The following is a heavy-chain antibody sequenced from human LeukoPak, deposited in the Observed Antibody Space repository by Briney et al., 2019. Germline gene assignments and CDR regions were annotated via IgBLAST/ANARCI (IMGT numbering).Heavy chain of an antibody. V-gene: IGHV4-59*01. CDR1: GGSINFYY. Sequence: PSETLSLTCTVSGGSINFYYWSWIRQPPGKGLEWIGYIYYSGSTNYNPSLKSRVTMSVDTPKNQLSLKLSSVTAADTAVYYCARSSYYDSSGYFDYWGQGALVTVSS. CDR2: IYYSGST. D-gene: IGHD3-22*01. CDR3: ARSSYYDSSGYFDY. J-gene: IGHJ4*02.